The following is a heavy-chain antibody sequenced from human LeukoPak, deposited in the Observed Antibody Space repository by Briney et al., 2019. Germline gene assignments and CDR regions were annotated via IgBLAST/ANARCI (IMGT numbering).Heavy chain of an antibody. CDR1: GFIVSSSY. Sequence: SLXLSXAGSGFIVSSSYTSWVRQAPGKXLEWVSAIYSSGSTDYADSVRGRFTIARDTSKNMVYLQMNSLTAEDTAIYYCARRTGAAPGEFFLHWGQGTLVTVSS. CDR2: IYSSGST. V-gene: IGHV3-53*01. J-gene: IGHJ1*01. CDR3: ARRTGAAPGEFFLH. D-gene: IGHD6-19*01.